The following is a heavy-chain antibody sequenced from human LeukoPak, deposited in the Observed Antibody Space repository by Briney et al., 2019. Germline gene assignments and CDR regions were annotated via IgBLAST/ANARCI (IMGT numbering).Heavy chain of an antibody. J-gene: IGHJ4*02. V-gene: IGHV4-39*07. D-gene: IGHD3-22*01. CDR2: IYYSGST. CDR1: GGSIRSSYYY. Sequence: KPSETLSLTCTVSGGSIRSSYYYWGWIRQPPGKGLEWIGYIYYSGSTYYNPSLKSRVTIPVDTSKNQFSLKLSSVTAADTAVYYCARSFRSGYYYYFDYWGQGTLVTVSS. CDR3: ARSFRSGYYYYFDY.